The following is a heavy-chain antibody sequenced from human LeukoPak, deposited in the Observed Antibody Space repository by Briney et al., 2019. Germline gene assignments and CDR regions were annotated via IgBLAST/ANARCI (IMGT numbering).Heavy chain of an antibody. J-gene: IGHJ4*02. CDR3: ARGVTYYYDSSGEFDY. V-gene: IGHV3-7*01. CDR1: GFTFSSYW. D-gene: IGHD3-22*01. Sequence: PGGSLRLSCAASGFTFSSYWMSWVRQAPGKGLEWVANIKQDGSEKYYVDSVKGRFTISRDNAKNSLYLQMNSLRAEDTAVYYCARGVTYYYDSSGEFDYWGQGTLVTVSS. CDR2: IKQDGSEK.